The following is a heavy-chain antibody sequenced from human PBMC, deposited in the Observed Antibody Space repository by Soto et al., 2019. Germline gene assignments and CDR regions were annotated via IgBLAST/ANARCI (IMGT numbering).Heavy chain of an antibody. V-gene: IGHV5-51*01. CDR3: ARLGIWSYGLDV. Sequence: GESLKISCQGSGYSFTTYWIGWVRQMPGKGLEWMGIIYPGNSDIRYSPSFQGQVTISADKSISTAYLKWSGLKASDTAMYYCARLGIWSYGLDVWGQGTTVTVSS. J-gene: IGHJ6*02. D-gene: IGHD3-16*01. CDR2: IYPGNSDI. CDR1: GYSFTTYW.